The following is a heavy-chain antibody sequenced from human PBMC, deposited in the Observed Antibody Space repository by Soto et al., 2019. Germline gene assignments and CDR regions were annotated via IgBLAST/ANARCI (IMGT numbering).Heavy chain of an antibody. J-gene: IGHJ2*01. CDR2: IYPGDSDT. V-gene: IGHV5-51*01. D-gene: IGHD3-22*01. CDR3: AIRSGSQRDAGVSGYWYFDL. Sequence: EVQLVQSGAEVKKPGESLKISCKGSGYSFTSYWIGWVRQMPGKGLEWMGIIYPGDSDTRYSPSFQGQVTISADKSISTAYLQWSSLKASDTAMYYCAIRSGSQRDAGVSGYWYFDLWGRGTLVTVSS. CDR1: GYSFTSYW.